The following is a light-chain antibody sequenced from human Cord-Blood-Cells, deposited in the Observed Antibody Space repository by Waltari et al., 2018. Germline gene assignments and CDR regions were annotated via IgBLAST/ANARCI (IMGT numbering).Light chain of an antibody. J-gene: IGKJ1*01. V-gene: IGKV3-20*01. Sequence: EILLTHSPGTLSLSPGETATLSCRASQSVSSSYLAWYQQKPGQAPMLLISGASSRATGIPDRFSGSGSGTDFTLTISRLEPEDFAVYYCQQYGSSPRTFGQGTKVEIK. CDR2: GAS. CDR1: QSVSSSY. CDR3: QQYGSSPRT.